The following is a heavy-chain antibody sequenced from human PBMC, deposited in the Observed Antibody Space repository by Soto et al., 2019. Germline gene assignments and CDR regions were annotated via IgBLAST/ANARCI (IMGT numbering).Heavy chain of an antibody. V-gene: IGHV3-33*01. Sequence: QVQLVESGGGVVQPGRSLRLSCAASGFTFSSYGMHWVRQAPGKGLEWVAVIWYDGSNKYYADSVKGRFTISRDNSKNTLYLQMNSLRAEDTAVYYCARDYLDYYDSSGYYSPLYFQHWGQGTLVTVSS. CDR1: GFTFSSYG. D-gene: IGHD3-22*01. CDR2: IWYDGSNK. J-gene: IGHJ1*01. CDR3: ARDYLDYYDSSGYYSPLYFQH.